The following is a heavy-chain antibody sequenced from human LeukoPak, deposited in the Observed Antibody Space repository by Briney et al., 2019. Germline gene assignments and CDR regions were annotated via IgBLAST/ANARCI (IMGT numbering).Heavy chain of an antibody. J-gene: IGHJ4*02. Sequence: GGSLRLSCAASGFTFSSYGMHWVRQPPGTGLEWVAVIWHDGGNEYSADSVKGRFTISRDNSKNTLYLHMSSLRVEDTAVYYCARADLDGNYFDYWGQGALVNVSS. CDR3: ARADLDGNYFDY. V-gene: IGHV3-33*01. CDR1: GFTFSSYG. D-gene: IGHD3/OR15-3a*01. CDR2: IWHDGGNE.